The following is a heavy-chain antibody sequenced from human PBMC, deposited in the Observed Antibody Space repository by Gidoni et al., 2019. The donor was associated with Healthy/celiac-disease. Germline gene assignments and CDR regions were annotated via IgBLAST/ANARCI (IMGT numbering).Heavy chain of an antibody. CDR1: GGTFSSYA. D-gene: IGHD6-13*01. CDR3: ARTSGYSSSWYLPYYYGMDV. Sequence: QVQLVQSGAEVKKPGSSVTVSCKASGGTFSSYAISWVRQAPGQGLEWMGGIIPILGIANYAQKFQGRVTITADKSTSTAYMELSSLRSEDTAVYYCARTSGYSSSWYLPYYYGMDVWGQGTTVTVSS. J-gene: IGHJ6*02. CDR2: IIPILGIA. V-gene: IGHV1-69*10.